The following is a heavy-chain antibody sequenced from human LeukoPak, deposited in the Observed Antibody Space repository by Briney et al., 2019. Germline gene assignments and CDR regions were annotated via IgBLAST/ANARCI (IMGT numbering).Heavy chain of an antibody. V-gene: IGHV3-23*01. Sequence: GGSLRLSCAASGFTFSSYGMSWVRQAPGKGPEWVSAISGSGGSTYYADSVKGRFTISRDNSKNTLYLQMNSLRAEDTAVYYCARTRNCGSGSCFYYYYYMDVWGKGTTVTVSS. CDR3: ARTRNCGSGSCFYYYYYMDV. D-gene: IGHD3-10*01. J-gene: IGHJ6*03. CDR1: GFTFSSYG. CDR2: ISGSGGST.